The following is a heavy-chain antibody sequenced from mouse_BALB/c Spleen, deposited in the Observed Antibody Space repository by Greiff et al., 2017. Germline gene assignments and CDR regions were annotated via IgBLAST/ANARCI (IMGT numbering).Heavy chain of an antibody. V-gene: IGHV5-12-2*01. CDR3: AKHEVRNAMDY. CDR1: GFTFSSYT. Sequence: EVMLVESGGGLVQPGGSLKLSCAASGFTFSSYTMSWVRQTPEQRLEWVAYISNGGGSTYYPDTVKGRFTISRDNAKNTLYLQMSSLKSEDTAMYYYAKHEVRNAMDYWGQGTSVTVSA. J-gene: IGHJ4*01. CDR2: ISNGGGST. D-gene: IGHD2-14*01.